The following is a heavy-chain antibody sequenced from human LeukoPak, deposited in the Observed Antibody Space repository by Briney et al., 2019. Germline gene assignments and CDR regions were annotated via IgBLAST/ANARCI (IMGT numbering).Heavy chain of an antibody. Sequence: SETLSLTCAVSGGSIINSNWWSWVRQPPGKGLEWIGEIDHSGSTSYNPSLKSRVTMSVDRSQNQFSLRLSTVTAADTAVYYCARDKGYSYGYWFDPWGQGTLVTVSS. CDR3: ARDKGYSYGYWFDP. CDR2: IDHSGST. D-gene: IGHD5-18*01. J-gene: IGHJ5*02. CDR1: GGSIINSNW. V-gene: IGHV4-4*02.